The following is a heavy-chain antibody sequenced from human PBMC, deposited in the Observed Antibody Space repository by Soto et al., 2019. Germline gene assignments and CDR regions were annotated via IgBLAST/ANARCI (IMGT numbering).Heavy chain of an antibody. D-gene: IGHD4-17*01. CDR1: GFTFTDYW. J-gene: IGHJ4*02. CDR3: ARGLYLDYGQDY. CDR2: IKADEITT. Sequence: GGSLRLSCAASGFTFTDYWMHWARQAPGKGLVWVSRIKADEITTSYADSVKGRFTIFRDNAKNTLYLQMNSLAAEDTAVYYCARGLYLDYGQDYWGRGTLVTVSS. V-gene: IGHV3-74*01.